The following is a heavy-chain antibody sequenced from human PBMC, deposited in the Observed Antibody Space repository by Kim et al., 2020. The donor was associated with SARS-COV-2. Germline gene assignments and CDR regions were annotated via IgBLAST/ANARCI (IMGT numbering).Heavy chain of an antibody. D-gene: IGHD3-16*01. CDR3: AIYDYVWGSYYFDY. Sequence: ASVKVSCKASGYTFTGYYMHWVRQAPGQGLEWMGWINPNSGGTNYAQKFQGRVTMTRDTSISTAYMELSRLRSDDTAVYYCAIYDYVWGSYYFDYWGQGTLVTVSS. CDR2: INPNSGGT. CDR1: GYTFTGYY. V-gene: IGHV1-2*02. J-gene: IGHJ4*02.